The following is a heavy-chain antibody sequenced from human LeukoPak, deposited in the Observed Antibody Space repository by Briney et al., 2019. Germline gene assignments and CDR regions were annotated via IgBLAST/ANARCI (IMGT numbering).Heavy chain of an antibody. CDR1: GYSISSGYY. Sequence: SETLSLTCTVSGYSISSGYYWGWIRQPPGKGLQWIGSIYDSGSTYYNPSLKSRVTISVDTFKNQFSLRLSSVTAADTAVYYCTQGSRYGSDSYYYDYWGQGTLVTVSS. D-gene: IGHD3-10*01. CDR2: IYDSGST. J-gene: IGHJ4*02. V-gene: IGHV4-38-2*02. CDR3: TQGSRYGSDSYYYDY.